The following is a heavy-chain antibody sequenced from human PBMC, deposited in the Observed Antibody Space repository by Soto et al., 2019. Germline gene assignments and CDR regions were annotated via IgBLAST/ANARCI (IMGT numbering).Heavy chain of an antibody. CDR1: GGTFSSYA. Sequence: QVQLVQSGAEVKKPGSSVKVSCKASGGTFSSYAISWVRQAPGQGLEWMGGIIPIFGTANYAQKFQGRVSITADESPSTAYMELSSRRSEDTAVYYCARTTEYCSGGSCYSTTFDYWGQGTLVTVSS. D-gene: IGHD2-15*01. J-gene: IGHJ4*02. CDR2: IIPIFGTA. V-gene: IGHV1-69*12. CDR3: ARTTEYCSGGSCYSTTFDY.